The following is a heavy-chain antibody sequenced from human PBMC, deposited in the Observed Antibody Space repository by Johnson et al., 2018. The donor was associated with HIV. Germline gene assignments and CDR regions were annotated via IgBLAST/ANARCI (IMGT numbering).Heavy chain of an antibody. CDR3: ARAAVAAPSAFDI. V-gene: IGHV3-23*04. Sequence: VQLVESGGGLVQPGGSLRLSCAASGFTFSSYAMSWVRPAPGKGLEWVAAISGSGGRTYYADAVTGRFTISRDNSKNTMYLQMNSLRAGDPAVYYCARAAVAAPSAFDIWGQGTMVTVSS. D-gene: IGHD6-19*01. J-gene: IGHJ3*02. CDR1: GFTFSSYA. CDR2: ISGSGGRT.